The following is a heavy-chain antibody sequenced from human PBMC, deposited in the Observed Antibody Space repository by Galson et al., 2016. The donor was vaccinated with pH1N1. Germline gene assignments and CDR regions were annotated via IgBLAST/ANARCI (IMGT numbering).Heavy chain of an antibody. CDR3: ARQYDFGDYRGDAFDI. D-gene: IGHD4-17*01. J-gene: IGHJ3*02. CDR1: GYSCTRYW. Sequence: QSGAEVKKPGESLKISCKASGYSCTRYWIAWVRQVPGKGLEWVGVVNPGGSTIRYSPPFQGQVTISSDKSINTAYLQWISLKASDTATYYCARQYDFGDYRGDAFDIWGQGTMVIVSS. V-gene: IGHV5-51*03. CDR2: VNPGGSTI.